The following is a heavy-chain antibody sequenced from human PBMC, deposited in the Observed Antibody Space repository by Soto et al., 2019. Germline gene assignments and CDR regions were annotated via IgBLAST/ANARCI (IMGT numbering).Heavy chain of an antibody. Sequence: QVQLVESGGGVVQPGRSLRLSCAASGFTFSTNAMHWVRQAPGKGLEWVAVISYDGSTRYYADSMKGRFTISRDNSKNTLYLQMNNLRAEDTAVYYCAKQFSGWSYYFDYWGQGTLVTVFS. V-gene: IGHV3-30-3*02. CDR2: ISYDGSTR. CDR1: GFTFSTNA. D-gene: IGHD6-19*01. J-gene: IGHJ4*02. CDR3: AKQFSGWSYYFDY.